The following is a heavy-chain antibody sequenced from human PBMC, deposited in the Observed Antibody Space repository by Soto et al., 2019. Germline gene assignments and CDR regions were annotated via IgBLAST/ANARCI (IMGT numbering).Heavy chain of an antibody. J-gene: IGHJ6*03. CDR1: GYTFTSYD. V-gene: IGHV1-8*01. D-gene: IGHD2-2*01. CDR3: ARWRVVPAAMRAFDYYYMDV. Sequence: ASVKVSCKASGYTFTSYDINWVRQATGQGLEWMGWMNPNSGNTGYAQKFQGRVTMTRNTSISTAYMELSSLRSEDTAVYYCARWRVVPAAMRAFDYYYMDVWGKGTTVTVSS. CDR2: MNPNSGNT.